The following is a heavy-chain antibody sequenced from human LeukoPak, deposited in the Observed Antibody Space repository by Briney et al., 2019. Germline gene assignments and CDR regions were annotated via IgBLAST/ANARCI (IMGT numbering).Heavy chain of an antibody. CDR1: GFIFHDHG. Sequence: PEGSLRLSCGGSGFIFHDHGMSWVRQVAGKGLEWVSGINWDGGSTGYADSVKGRFTISRDNAKKSLYLQMNSLRAEDTALYYCAGGDRNGWYFDFWGQGTLVTVSS. D-gene: IGHD6-19*01. V-gene: IGHV3-20*04. CDR3: AGGDRNGWYFDF. J-gene: IGHJ4*02. CDR2: INWDGGST.